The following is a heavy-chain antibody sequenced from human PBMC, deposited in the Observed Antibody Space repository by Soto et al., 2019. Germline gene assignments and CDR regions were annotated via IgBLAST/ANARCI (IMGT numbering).Heavy chain of an antibody. Sequence: GGSLRLSCAASGFTFSSYAMSWVRQAPGKGLEWVSAISGSGGSTYYADSVKGRFTISRDNSKNTLYLQMNSLRAEDTAVYYCAKDLRGSGWYYWFDPWGQGTLVTVSS. CDR3: AKDLRGSGWYYWFDP. D-gene: IGHD6-19*01. J-gene: IGHJ5*02. CDR1: GFTFSSYA. CDR2: ISGSGGST. V-gene: IGHV3-23*01.